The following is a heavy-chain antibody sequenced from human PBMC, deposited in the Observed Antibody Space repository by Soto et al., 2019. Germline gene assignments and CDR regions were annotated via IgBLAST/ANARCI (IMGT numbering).Heavy chain of an antibody. CDR1: GGSISSSSYY. Sequence: SETLSLTCTVSGGSISSSSYYWGWIRQPPGKGLEWIGSIYYSGSTYYNPSLKSRVTISVDTSKNQFSLKLSSVTAADTAVYYCARSGRAYFLEWSNWFDPWGQGTLVTVSS. CDR3: ARSGRAYFLEWSNWFDP. J-gene: IGHJ5*02. D-gene: IGHD3-3*01. V-gene: IGHV4-39*01. CDR2: IYYSGST.